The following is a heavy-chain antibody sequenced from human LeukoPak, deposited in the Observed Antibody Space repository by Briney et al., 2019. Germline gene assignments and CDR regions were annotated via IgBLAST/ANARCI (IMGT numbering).Heavy chain of an antibody. CDR2: LTSSSSTI. CDR3: ARVRGPSIGQHYFDY. D-gene: IGHD3-10*01. CDR1: GFTVSDNY. V-gene: IGHV3-48*02. Sequence: GGSLRLSCAASGFTVSDNYIYWVRQAPGKGLEWVAYLTSSSSTIYYVDSVKGRFTISRDNAKNSVYLQMTGLRDEDTAVYYCARVRGPSIGQHYFDYWGQGTLVTVSS. J-gene: IGHJ4*02.